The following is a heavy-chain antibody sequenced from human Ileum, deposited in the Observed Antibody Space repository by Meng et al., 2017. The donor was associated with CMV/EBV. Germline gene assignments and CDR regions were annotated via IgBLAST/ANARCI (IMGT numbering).Heavy chain of an antibody. CDR1: GFTVSSNY. D-gene: IGHD3-10*01. Sequence: EVQLVESGVDLFQPGGSLGISCVASGFTVSSNYMTWVRQAPGKGLEWVAVIYGGVTTYYTDSVKGRFTISRDNSKNTVYLQMNSLRAEDTAVYYCAKSYGSGSYGIFDYWGQGTLVAVSS. CDR2: IYGGVTT. CDR3: AKSYGSGSYGIFDY. J-gene: IGHJ4*02. V-gene: IGHV3-53*01.